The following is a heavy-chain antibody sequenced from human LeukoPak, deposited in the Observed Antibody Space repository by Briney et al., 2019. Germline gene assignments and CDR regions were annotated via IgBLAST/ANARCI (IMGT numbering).Heavy chain of an antibody. V-gene: IGHV3-30*03. CDR3: ARDWARGNSYYFDY. J-gene: IGHJ4*02. CDR2: VSHDGTKR. CDR1: GFSFSDYG. Sequence: GTSLRLSCAASGFSFSDYGMHWVRLAPGKGLECVALVSHDGTKRDYGDSVKGRFTISRDNSANSVYLQMDSLTIDDTAVYFCARDWARGNSYYFDYWGQDTLVTVSS. D-gene: IGHD4-23*01.